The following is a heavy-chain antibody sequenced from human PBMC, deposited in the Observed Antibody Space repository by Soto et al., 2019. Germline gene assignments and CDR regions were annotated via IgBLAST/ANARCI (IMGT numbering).Heavy chain of an antibody. J-gene: IGHJ4*01. Sequence: QVQLQASGPGLLKPSQTLSLTCSVSGGSISSCTYYWSWIRHRPGKGLQWIGYMYNSGTSSYSPSLKSRSVLSVDTSKNQFSLKLTSVTAADTATYFCARRLSGSSAFDFWGLGILVTVSS. D-gene: IGHD2-15*01. CDR2: MYNSGTS. V-gene: IGHV4-31*03. CDR3: ARRLSGSSAFDF. CDR1: GGSISSCTYY.